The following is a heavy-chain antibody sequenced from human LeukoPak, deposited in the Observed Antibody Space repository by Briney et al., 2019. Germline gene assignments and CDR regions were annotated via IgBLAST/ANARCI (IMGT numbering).Heavy chain of an antibody. CDR2: IRSKAYGGTT. Sequence: GGSLRLSCAASGFTFSSYGMHWVRQAPGKGLEWVGFIRSKAYGGTTEYAASVKGRFTISRDDSKSIAYLQMNSLKTEDTAVYYCTTMVRGGIPFFDYWGQGTLVTVSS. CDR3: TTMVRGGIPFFDY. D-gene: IGHD3-10*01. V-gene: IGHV3-49*04. CDR1: GFTFSSYG. J-gene: IGHJ4*02.